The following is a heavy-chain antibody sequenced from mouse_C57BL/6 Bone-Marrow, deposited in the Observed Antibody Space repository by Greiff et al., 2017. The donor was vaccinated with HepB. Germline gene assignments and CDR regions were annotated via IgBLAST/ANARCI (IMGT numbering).Heavy chain of an antibody. CDR3: ALTYYYAMDY. Sequence: EVMLVESGGDLVKPGGSLKLSCAASGFTFSSYGMSWVRQTPDKRLEWVATISSGGSYTYYPDSVKGRFTISRDNAKNTLYLQMSSLKSEDTAMYYCALTYYYAMDYWGQGTSVTVSS. CDR2: ISSGGSYT. V-gene: IGHV5-6*02. J-gene: IGHJ4*01. CDR1: GFTFSSYG.